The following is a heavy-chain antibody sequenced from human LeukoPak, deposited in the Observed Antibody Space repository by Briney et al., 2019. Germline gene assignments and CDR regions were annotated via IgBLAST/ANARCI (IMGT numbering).Heavy chain of an antibody. V-gene: IGHV3-74*01. CDR1: GFTFSSYW. CDR3: ARGSSSWSSGFYYYGMDV. Sequence: GGSLRLSCAASGFTFSSYWMHWVRHAPGKGLVWVSRINSDGSSTSYADSVKGRFTISRDNAKNTLYLQMNSLRAEDTAVYYCARGSSSWSSGFYYYGMDVWGQGTTVTVSS. CDR2: INSDGSST. D-gene: IGHD6-13*01. J-gene: IGHJ6*02.